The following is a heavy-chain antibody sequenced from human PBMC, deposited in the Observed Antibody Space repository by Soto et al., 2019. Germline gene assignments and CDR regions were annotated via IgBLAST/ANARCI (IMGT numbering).Heavy chain of an antibody. D-gene: IGHD3-3*01. V-gene: IGHV2-5*02. CDR1: GFSLTTSGVG. CDR3: AHRVLRTVFGLVTTTAIYFDF. Sequence: QITLNESGPTVVRPTETLTLTCRFSGFSLTTSGVGVGWIRQSPGKAPEWLALICWDDDKRYSASLKSRLTITKDTSKNQVVLTVSDLDPTDTVTYYCAHRVLRTVFGLVTTTAIYFDFWGQGTPVAVSS. CDR2: ICWDDDK. J-gene: IGHJ4*02.